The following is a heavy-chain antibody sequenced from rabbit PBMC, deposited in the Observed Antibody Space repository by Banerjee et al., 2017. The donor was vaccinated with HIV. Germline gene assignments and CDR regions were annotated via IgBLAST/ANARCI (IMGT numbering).Heavy chain of an antibody. CDR1: GFYLSSRYW. Sequence: QEQLVESGGGLGQPEGSLTLTCTASGFYLSSRYWIYWVRQAPGKGLEWIGCINTGDVSTYYASWAKGRFTISKTSSTTVTLQMTSLTAADTATYFCAIYAVYGYLSLWGPGTLVTVS. V-gene: IGHV1S45*01. CDR2: INTGDVST. CDR3: AIYAVYGYLSL. J-gene: IGHJ6*01. D-gene: IGHD6-1*01.